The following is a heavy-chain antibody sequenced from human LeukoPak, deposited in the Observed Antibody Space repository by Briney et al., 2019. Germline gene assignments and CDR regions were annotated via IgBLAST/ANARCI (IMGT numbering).Heavy chain of an antibody. D-gene: IGHD3-22*01. CDR2: IDWDDDK. J-gene: IGHJ4*02. V-gene: IGHV2-70*11. CDR3: ARMGPNYYDSSGYYDDY. CDR1: GFSLSTSGMC. Sequence: SGPTLANPTQTLTLTCTFSGFSLSTSGMCVSWIRQPPGKALEWLARIDWDDDKYYSPSMKTRLTISTDTSKSQVVITMTNMDPVDTATYYCARMGPNYYDSSGYYDDYWGQGTLVTVSS.